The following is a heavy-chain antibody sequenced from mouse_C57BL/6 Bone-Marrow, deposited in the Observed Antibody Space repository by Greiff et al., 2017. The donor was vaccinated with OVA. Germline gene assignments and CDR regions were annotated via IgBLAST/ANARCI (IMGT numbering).Heavy chain of an antibody. J-gene: IGHJ4*01. V-gene: IGHV5-17*01. CDR2: ISSGSSTI. Sequence: EVHLVESGGGLVKPGGSLKLSCAASGFTFSDYGMHWVRQAPEKGLEWVAFISSGSSTIYYADTVKGRFTISRDNAKNTLFLQMTSLRSEDTAMYYCARETLYSLYAMDSWGQGTSVTVSS. CDR1: GFTFSDYG. CDR3: ARETLYSLYAMDS. D-gene: IGHD2-12*01.